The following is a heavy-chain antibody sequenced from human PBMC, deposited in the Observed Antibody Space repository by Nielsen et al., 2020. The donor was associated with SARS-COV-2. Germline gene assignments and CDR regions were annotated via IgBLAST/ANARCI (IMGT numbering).Heavy chain of an antibody. D-gene: IGHD6-19*01. CDR2: IYYSGST. J-gene: IGHJ6*02. CDR1: GGSISSSSYY. V-gene: IGHV4-39*01. CDR3: ARGKAVAVYYYGMDV. Sequence: ESLKISCTVSGGSISSSSYYWGWIRQPPGKGLEWIGSIYYSGSTYYNPSLKSRVTIPVDTSKNQFSLKLSSVTAADTAVYYCARGKAVAVYYYGMDVWGQGTTVTVSS.